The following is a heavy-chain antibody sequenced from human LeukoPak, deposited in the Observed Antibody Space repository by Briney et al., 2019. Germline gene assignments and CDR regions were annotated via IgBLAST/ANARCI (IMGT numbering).Heavy chain of an antibody. D-gene: IGHD4-23*01. Sequence: PSETLSLTCAVYGGSFSGDYYWSWIRQPPGKGLEWIGYIYYSGSTYYNPSLKSRVTISVDTSKNQFSLKLSSVTAADTAVYYCAAGEVVTQFDPWGQGTLVTVSS. J-gene: IGHJ5*02. CDR3: AAGEVVTQFDP. V-gene: IGHV4-30-4*08. CDR1: GGSFSGDYY. CDR2: IYYSGST.